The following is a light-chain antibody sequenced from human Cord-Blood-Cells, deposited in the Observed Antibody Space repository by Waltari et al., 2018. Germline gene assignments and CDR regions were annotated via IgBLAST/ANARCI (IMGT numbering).Light chain of an antibody. CDR2: EDN. CDR3: QSYDSSNQV. J-gene: IGLJ3*02. Sequence: NFMLTQPHSVSESPGKTVTISCPRSSGSIASNHVQWTQQRPVSPPASVIYEDNQRPSGGPARFSGSIDSSSNSASLTISGLKTEDEADYYCQSYDSSNQVFGGGTKLTVL. V-gene: IGLV6-57*01. CDR1: SGSIASNH.